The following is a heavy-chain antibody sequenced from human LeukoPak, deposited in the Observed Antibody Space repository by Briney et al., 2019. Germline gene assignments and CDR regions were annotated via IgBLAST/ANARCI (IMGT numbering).Heavy chain of an antibody. CDR1: GFTVGSNY. CDR2: IYDAGGT. V-gene: IGHV3-66*01. D-gene: IGHD2-15*01. Sequence: GGSLRLSCAVSGFTVGSNYMSWVRQAPGKGLEWVSVIYDAGGTYYADSVKGRFTISRDNFKNTLYLQMNSLRAEDTAVYYCARDVADGSDYWGQGTLVTVSS. CDR3: ARDVADGSDY. J-gene: IGHJ4*02.